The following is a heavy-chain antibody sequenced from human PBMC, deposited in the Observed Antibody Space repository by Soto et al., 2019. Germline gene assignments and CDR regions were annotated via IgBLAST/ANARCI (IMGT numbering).Heavy chain of an antibody. CDR1: GYTFTSYD. J-gene: IGHJ6*03. Sequence: GASVKVSCKASGYTFTSYDINWVRQATGQGLEWMGWMNPNSGNTGYAQKFQGRVTMTRSTSISTAYMELSSLRSEDTAVYYCARRLLWFGDPMGYYYYYVEVWGKGTTVTVPS. V-gene: IGHV1-8*01. CDR2: MNPNSGNT. CDR3: ARRLLWFGDPMGYYYYYVEV. D-gene: IGHD3-10*01.